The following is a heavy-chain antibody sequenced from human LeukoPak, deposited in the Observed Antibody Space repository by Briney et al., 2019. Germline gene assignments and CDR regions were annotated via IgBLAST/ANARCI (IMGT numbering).Heavy chain of an antibody. CDR2: IYPGDSDT. V-gene: IGHV5-51*01. D-gene: IGHD3-22*01. J-gene: IGHJ4*02. Sequence: GESLKISCKGSGYSFTSYWIGWVRQMPGKGLEWMGIIYPGDSDTRYSPSFQGQVTISADKSISTAYLQWSSLKASDTAMYYCARPPAQYDSSGYYGDWGQGTLVTVSS. CDR1: GYSFTSYW. CDR3: ARPPAQYDSSGYYGD.